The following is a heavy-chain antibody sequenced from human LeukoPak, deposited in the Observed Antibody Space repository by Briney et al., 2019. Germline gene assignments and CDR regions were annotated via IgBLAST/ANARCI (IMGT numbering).Heavy chain of an antibody. J-gene: IGHJ6*03. CDR2: INPNSGGT. CDR3: ARVYYYFYMDV. V-gene: IGHV1-2*02. Sequence: GASVKVSCKASGYTFTYYGITWVRQAPGQGLEWMGWINPNSGGTNYAQNFQGRVTMTRDTSISTAYMEQTSLRSDDTAVYYCARVYYYFYMDVWGKGTTLTVSS. CDR1: GYTFTYYG.